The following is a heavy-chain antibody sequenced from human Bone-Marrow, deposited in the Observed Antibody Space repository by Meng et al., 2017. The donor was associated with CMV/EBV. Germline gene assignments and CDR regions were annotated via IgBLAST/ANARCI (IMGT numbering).Heavy chain of an antibody. Sequence: SCAASGFTFEDYAMHWVRQAPGKGLEWVSGVTWNSGNIGYADSVKGRFTISRDNAKNSLYLQMDNLRSEDTALYYCVKDRNYGVYLGSEYWGHGQLVTVSS. J-gene: IGHJ4*01. CDR1: GFTFEDYA. D-gene: IGHD4-17*01. CDR2: VTWNSGNI. V-gene: IGHV3-9*01. CDR3: VKDRNYGVYLGSEY.